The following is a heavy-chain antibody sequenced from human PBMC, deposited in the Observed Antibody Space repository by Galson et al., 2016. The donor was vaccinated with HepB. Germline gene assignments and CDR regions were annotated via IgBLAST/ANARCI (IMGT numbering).Heavy chain of an antibody. V-gene: IGHV3-30*04. CDR3: ARDTRHGGLY. J-gene: IGHJ4*02. CDR2: ISFDGTII. CDR1: GFTFRHYA. D-gene: IGHD3-16*01. Sequence: SLRLSCAVSGFTFRHYAIHWVRQAPGKGLEWVAVISFDGTIIYYADSVKGRFTISRDNARNSVSLQMNSLRAGDTAVYFCARDTRHGGLYWGQGTLVTVSA.